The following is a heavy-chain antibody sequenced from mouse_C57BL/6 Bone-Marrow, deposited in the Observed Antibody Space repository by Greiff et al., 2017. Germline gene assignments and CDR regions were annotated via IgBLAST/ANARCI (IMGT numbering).Heavy chain of an antibody. CDR2: INPSSGYT. CDR1: GYTFTSYW. J-gene: IGHJ4*01. Sequence: VQLQQSGAELAKPGASVKLSCKASGYTFTSYWMHWVQQRPGQGLEWIGYINPSSGYTKYNQKFKDKATLTADKSSSTAYMQLSSLTYEDSAVYYCARTDYGSSYAMDYWGQGTSVTVSS. V-gene: IGHV1-7*01. D-gene: IGHD1-1*01. CDR3: ARTDYGSSYAMDY.